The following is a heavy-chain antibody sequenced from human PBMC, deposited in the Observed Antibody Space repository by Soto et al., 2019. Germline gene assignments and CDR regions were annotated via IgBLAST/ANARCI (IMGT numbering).Heavy chain of an antibody. CDR1: GFTFSSYA. J-gene: IGHJ6*02. CDR3: AQRRMTPEYYYYYGMDV. V-gene: IGHV3-30-3*01. CDR2: ISYDGSNK. Sequence: LRLSCAASGFTFSSYAMHWVRQAPGKGLEWVAVISYDGSNKYYADSVKGRFTISRDNSKNTLYLQMNSLRAEDTAVYYCAQRRMTPEYYYYYGMDVWGQGTTVTVSS.